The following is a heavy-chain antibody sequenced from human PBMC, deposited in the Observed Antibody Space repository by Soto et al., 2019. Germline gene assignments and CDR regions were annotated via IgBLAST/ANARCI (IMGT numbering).Heavy chain of an antibody. V-gene: IGHV1-3*01. D-gene: IGHD5-12*01. CDR2: INAGNGNT. CDR1: GYTFTSYA. CDR3: ARDASGYDSYYYYYMDV. J-gene: IGHJ6*03. Sequence: ASVKVSCKASGYTFTSYAMHWVRQAPGQRLEWMGWINAGNGNTKYSQKFQGRVTITRDTSASTAYMELSSLRSEDTAVYYCARDASGYDSYYYYYMDVWGKGTTVTVS.